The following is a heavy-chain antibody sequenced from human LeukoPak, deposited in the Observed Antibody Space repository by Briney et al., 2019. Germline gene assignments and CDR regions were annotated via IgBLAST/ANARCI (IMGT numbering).Heavy chain of an antibody. J-gene: IGHJ3*02. CDR3: ARDLSSRGYTYGTPAFAFDI. CDR1: GFPFTTYS. CDR2: IVRNSSTI. V-gene: IGHV3-48*01. D-gene: IGHD5-18*01. Sequence: GGSLRLSCAASGFPFTTYSINWVRRAPGKGLEGVSYIVRNSSTIYYADSLKGRFTISRDNAKNSLSLLMNSLRAEDTAVYYCARDLSSRGYTYGTPAFAFDIWGQGTMVTVSS.